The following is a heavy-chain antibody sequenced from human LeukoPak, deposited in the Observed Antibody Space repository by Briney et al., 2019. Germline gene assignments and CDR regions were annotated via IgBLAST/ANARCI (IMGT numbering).Heavy chain of an antibody. CDR2: IWYDGSKK. Sequence: GGSLRLSCAASGFIFSNYGMHWVRQAPGKGLEWVALIWYDGSKKYYADSVKGRITISRDNSKNTLYLQMNSLRAEDAAEYYCARVGVGSLGGTFDIWGQGTMVTVSS. CDR1: GFIFSNYG. V-gene: IGHV3-33*01. J-gene: IGHJ3*02. D-gene: IGHD1-26*01. CDR3: ARVGVGSLGGTFDI.